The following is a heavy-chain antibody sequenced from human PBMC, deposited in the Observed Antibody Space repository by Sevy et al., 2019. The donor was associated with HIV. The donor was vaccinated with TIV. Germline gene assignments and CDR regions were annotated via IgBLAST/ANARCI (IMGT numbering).Heavy chain of an antibody. D-gene: IGHD3-22*01. V-gene: IGHV3-21*01. Sequence: GGSLRLSCAASGFTFSSYSMNWVRQAPGKGLEWVSSISSSSSYIYYADSVKGRFTISRDNAKNSLYLQMNSLRAEDTAVNYCASEMYYYDSSGYYTPNYFDYWGQGTLVTVSS. J-gene: IGHJ4*02. CDR3: ASEMYYYDSSGYYTPNYFDY. CDR1: GFTFSSYS. CDR2: ISSSSSYI.